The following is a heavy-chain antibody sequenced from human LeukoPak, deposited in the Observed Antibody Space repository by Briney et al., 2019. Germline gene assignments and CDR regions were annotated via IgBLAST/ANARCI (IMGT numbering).Heavy chain of an antibody. Sequence: GGSLRLSCAASGFTFSSYAMHWVRQAPGKGLEYVSAISSNGGSTYYANSVKGRFTISRDNSKNTLYLQMGSLRAEDMAVYYCARGIRSRYFDWLFSNWFDPWGQGTLVTVSS. V-gene: IGHV3-64*01. CDR2: ISSNGGST. J-gene: IGHJ5*02. CDR3: ARGIRSRYFDWLFSNWFDP. D-gene: IGHD3-9*01. CDR1: GFTFSSYA.